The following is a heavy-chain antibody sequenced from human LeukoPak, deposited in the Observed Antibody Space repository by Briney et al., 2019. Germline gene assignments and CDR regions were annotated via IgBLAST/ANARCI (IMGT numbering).Heavy chain of an antibody. V-gene: IGHV3-30*02. CDR3: SKGGSSWSRWDY. J-gene: IGHJ4*02. CDR2: IQFDGNNE. Sequence: PGGSLRLSCAASGFTFSDYGMHWVRQAPGKGLQWVAFIQFDGNNEYYADSVKGRFTISRDISKNTLYLQMNSPRAEDTAVYFCSKGGSSWSRWDYWGQGTLVTVSS. D-gene: IGHD6-13*01. CDR1: GFTFSDYG.